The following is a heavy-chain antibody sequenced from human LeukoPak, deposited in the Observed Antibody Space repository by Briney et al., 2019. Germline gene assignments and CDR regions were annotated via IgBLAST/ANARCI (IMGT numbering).Heavy chain of an antibody. V-gene: IGHV1-69*02. CDR3: ALSQFIVVVPAAVLFDP. J-gene: IGHJ5*02. CDR1: GGTFSSYT. CDR2: LIPILGIS. Sequence: SVKVSCKASGGTFSSYTISWVRHAPGQRLEWLGRLIPILGISTYAQEFQGRVTITADKSTSTAYMELRSLRSEDTAVYYCALSQFIVVVPAAVLFDPWGQGTLVTVSS. D-gene: IGHD2-2*01.